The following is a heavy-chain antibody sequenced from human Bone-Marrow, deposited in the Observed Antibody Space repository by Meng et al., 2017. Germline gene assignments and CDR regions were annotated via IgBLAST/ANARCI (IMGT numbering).Heavy chain of an antibody. D-gene: IGHD3-10*01. Sequence: GESLKLSCAASGFTFSSYSMNWVRQAPGKGLEWVSSISSSSSYIYYADSVKGRFTISRDNAKNSLSLQMNSLRAEDTAVYYCARGYYGSGSPPYYFDYWGQGTLVTVSS. CDR2: ISSSSSYI. V-gene: IGHV3-21*01. CDR3: ARGYYGSGSPPYYFDY. J-gene: IGHJ4*02. CDR1: GFTFSSYS.